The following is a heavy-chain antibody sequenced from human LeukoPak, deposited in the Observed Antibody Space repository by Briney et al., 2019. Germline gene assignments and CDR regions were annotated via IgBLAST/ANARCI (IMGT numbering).Heavy chain of an antibody. CDR2: INPNSGGT. J-gene: IGHJ4*02. V-gene: IGHV1-2*02. Sequence: ASVKVSCKASGDTFTGYYMHWVRQAPGQGLEWMGWINPNSGGTNYAQKFQGRVTMTRDTSISTAYMELSRLRSDDTAVYYCARHYDSSGSDFDYWGQGTLVTVSS. D-gene: IGHD3-22*01. CDR1: GDTFTGYY. CDR3: ARHYDSSGSDFDY.